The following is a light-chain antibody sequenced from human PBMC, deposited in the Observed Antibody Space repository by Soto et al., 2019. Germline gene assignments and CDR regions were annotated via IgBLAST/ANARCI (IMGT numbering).Light chain of an antibody. CDR2: EVT. J-gene: IGLJ1*01. CDR1: SSDVGSYNR. CDR3: SSYTSSSTYV. V-gene: IGLV2-18*02. Sequence: QSVLTQPPSVSGSPVQSVTISCTGTSSDVGSYNRVSWYQQPPGTAPKLMIYEVTNRPSGVPDRFSGSKSGNTASLTISGLQAEDEADYYCSSYTSSSTYVLGTGTKVTVL.